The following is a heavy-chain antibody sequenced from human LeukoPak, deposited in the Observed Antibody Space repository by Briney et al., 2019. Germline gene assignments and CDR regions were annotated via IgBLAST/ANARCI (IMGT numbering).Heavy chain of an antibody. CDR2: IYTSGST. CDR1: GGSISSGSYY. J-gene: IGHJ6*02. CDR3: ARGEVVPAASYGMDV. D-gene: IGHD2-2*01. V-gene: IGHV4-61*02. Sequence: PSETLSLTCTVSGGSISSGSYYWGWIRQPAGKGLEWIGRIYTSGSTNYNPSLKSRVTISVDTSKNQFSLKLSSVTAADTAVYYCARGEVVPAASYGMDVWGQGTTVTVSS.